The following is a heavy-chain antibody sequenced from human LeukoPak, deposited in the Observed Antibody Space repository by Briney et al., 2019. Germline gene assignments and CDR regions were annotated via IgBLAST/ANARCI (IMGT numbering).Heavy chain of an antibody. CDR2: ISSSGSTI. V-gene: IGHV3-11*04. Sequence: PGGSLRLSCAASGFTFSDYYMSWIRQAPGKGLEWVSYISSSGSTIYYADSVKGRFTISRDNAKNSLYLQMNSLRAEVTAVYYCASGQSRTRGAYYYMDVWGKGTTVTVSS. D-gene: IGHD3/OR15-3a*01. J-gene: IGHJ6*03. CDR1: GFTFSDYY. CDR3: ASGQSRTRGAYYYMDV.